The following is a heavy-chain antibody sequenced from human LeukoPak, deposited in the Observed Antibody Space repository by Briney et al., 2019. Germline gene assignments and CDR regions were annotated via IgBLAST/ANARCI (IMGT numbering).Heavy chain of an antibody. CDR2: ISSRSSTI. Sequence: GGSLRLSCAASGFTFSSYSMNWVRQAPGKGLEWVSYISSRSSTIYYADSVKGRFTISRDNAKNSLYLQMNSLRAEDTAVYYCARATIVGATRDWGQGTLVTVSS. CDR3: ARATIVGATRD. J-gene: IGHJ4*02. CDR1: GFTFSSYS. D-gene: IGHD1-26*01. V-gene: IGHV3-48*04.